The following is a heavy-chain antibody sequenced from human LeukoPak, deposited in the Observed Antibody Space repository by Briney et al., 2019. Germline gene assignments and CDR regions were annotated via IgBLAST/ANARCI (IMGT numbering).Heavy chain of an antibody. CDR3: ARDTVPSGSYSYYYMDV. D-gene: IGHD1-26*01. Sequence: SETLSLTCTVSGGSISSGSYYWSWIRQPAGKGLEWIGRIYTSGSTNYNPSLKSRVTISVDTSKNQFSLKLSSVTAADTAVYYCARDTVPSGSYSYYYMDVWGKGTTVTVSS. V-gene: IGHV4-61*02. CDR1: GGSISSGSYY. CDR2: IYTSGST. J-gene: IGHJ6*03.